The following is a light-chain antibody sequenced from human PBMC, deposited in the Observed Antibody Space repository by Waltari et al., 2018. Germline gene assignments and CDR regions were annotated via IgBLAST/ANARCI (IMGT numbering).Light chain of an antibody. Sequence: QSALTQPPSVSGTPGQSVTITCTGPLGTSNLVSWYRQLPGTVPKLILYHSSARPSVTSVRFSGSRTGNTASLTYSGLQSDDEADYYCCSNNEGHAHVFGTGTRVTVL. CDR1: LGTSNL. V-gene: IGLV2-23*01. CDR3: CSNNEGHAHV. J-gene: IGLJ1*01. CDR2: HSS.